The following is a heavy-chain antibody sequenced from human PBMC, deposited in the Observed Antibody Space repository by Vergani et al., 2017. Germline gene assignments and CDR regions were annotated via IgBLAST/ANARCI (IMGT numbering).Heavy chain of an antibody. Sequence: QLQLQESGPGLVKPSETLSLTCTVSGGSISSSSYYWGWIRQPPGKGLEWIGSIYYSGSTYYNPSLKSRVTLSVDTSKNQCSLKLSSVTAADTAVYYCESPYCTNGVCHEWGQGTLVTVSS. CDR3: ESPYCTNGVCHE. CDR2: IYYSGST. D-gene: IGHD2-8*01. CDR1: GGSISSSSYY. V-gene: IGHV4-39*01. J-gene: IGHJ4*02.